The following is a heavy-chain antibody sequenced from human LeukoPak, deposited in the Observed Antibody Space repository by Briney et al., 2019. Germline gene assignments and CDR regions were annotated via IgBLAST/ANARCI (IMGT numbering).Heavy chain of an antibody. V-gene: IGHV5-51*01. J-gene: IGHJ4*02. CDR3: ARLWWGRSWTQGYFDY. Sequence: GASLQISCNTSGYTFGRYWIAWVRQMPGKGLEWMGFIYPDDSEIRYSPSFQGQVTISADKSINTAYLQWNSLKASDTAMYYCARLWWGRSWTQGYFDYWGQGTLVTVSS. CDR2: IYPDDSEI. D-gene: IGHD6-13*01. CDR1: GYTFGRYW.